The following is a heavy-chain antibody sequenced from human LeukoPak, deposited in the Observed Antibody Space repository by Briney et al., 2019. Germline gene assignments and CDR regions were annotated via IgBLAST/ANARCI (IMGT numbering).Heavy chain of an antibody. CDR3: ARLRRAADFDY. CDR2: IYYSGST. J-gene: IGHJ4*02. V-gene: IGHV4-31*03. CDR1: SGSISSGGYY. Sequence: PSETLSLTCTVSSGSISSGGYYWSWIRQHPGKGLEWIGYIYYSGSTYYNPSLKSRVTISVDTSKNQFSLKLSSVTAADTAVYYCARLRRAADFDYWGQGTLVTVSS. D-gene: IGHD2-15*01.